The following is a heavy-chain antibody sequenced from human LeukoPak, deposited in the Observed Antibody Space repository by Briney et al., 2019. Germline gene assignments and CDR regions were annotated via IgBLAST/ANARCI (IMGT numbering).Heavy chain of an antibody. D-gene: IGHD3-3*01. CDR1: GFTFSSYS. V-gene: IGHV3-21*01. CDR2: ISSSSSYI. J-gene: IGHJ4*02. Sequence: GGSLRLSCAASGFTFSSYSMNWVRQAPGKGLEWVSSISSSSSYIYYADSVKGRFTISRDNAKNSLYLQMNSLRAEDTAVYYCARVGLRFLEWSPNFDYWGQGTLVTVSS. CDR3: ARVGLRFLEWSPNFDY.